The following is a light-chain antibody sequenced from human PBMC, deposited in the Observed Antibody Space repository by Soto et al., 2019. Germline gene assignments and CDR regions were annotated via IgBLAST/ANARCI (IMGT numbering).Light chain of an antibody. V-gene: IGKV1-27*01. Sequence: DIQMTQSPSSLSASAADRITITCRASQDISNYLAWYQQKPVKVPKLLIYSASTLQSGVPSRFSGSGSGTDFTLTISSLQPEDVATYFCQKYNSALTFGQGTRLEIK. CDR2: SAS. CDR1: QDISNY. J-gene: IGKJ5*01. CDR3: QKYNSALT.